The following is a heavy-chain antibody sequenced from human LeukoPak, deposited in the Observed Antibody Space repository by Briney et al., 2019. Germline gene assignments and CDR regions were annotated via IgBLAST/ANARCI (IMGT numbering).Heavy chain of an antibody. Sequence: GGSLGLSCAASGFTFSSYGMHWVRQAPGKGLEWVAFIRYDGSNKYYADSVKGRFTISRDNSKNTLYLQMNSLRAEDTAVYYCAKDPDYYGSGSYYQYNWFDPWGQGTLVTVSS. CDR2: IRYDGSNK. J-gene: IGHJ5*02. V-gene: IGHV3-30*02. CDR1: GFTFSSYG. CDR3: AKDPDYYGSGSYYQYNWFDP. D-gene: IGHD3-10*01.